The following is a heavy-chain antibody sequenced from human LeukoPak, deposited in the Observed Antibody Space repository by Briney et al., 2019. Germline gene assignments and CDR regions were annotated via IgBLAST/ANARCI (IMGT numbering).Heavy chain of an antibody. Sequence: ASVNVSCKASGYTFTGYYMHWVGQSPGQGLNGMGWINPKTGKTNYAQKFQGRVTVTRATSINTAYMDLSGMTSDDTAVYYCARDGPVTMVTTELDYWGQGSLVTVSS. V-gene: IGHV1-2*02. CDR2: INPKTGKT. CDR3: ARDGPVTMVTTELDY. CDR1: GYTFTGYY. J-gene: IGHJ4*02. D-gene: IGHD4/OR15-4a*01.